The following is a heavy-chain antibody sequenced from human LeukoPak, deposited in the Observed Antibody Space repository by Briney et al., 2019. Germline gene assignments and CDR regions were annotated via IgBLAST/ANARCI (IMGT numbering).Heavy chain of an antibody. CDR1: GGSISSYY. D-gene: IGHD3-22*01. J-gene: IGHJ4*02. CDR3: TRAERFTYYYDSSGYNY. CDR2: IYTSGST. Sequence: PSETLSLTCTVSGGSISSYYWTWIRQPAGKGLEWIGRIYTSGSTNYNPSLNSRVTMSVDTSKNQFSLKLSSVTAADTAVYYCTRAERFTYYYDSSGYNYWGQGTLVTVSS. V-gene: IGHV4-4*07.